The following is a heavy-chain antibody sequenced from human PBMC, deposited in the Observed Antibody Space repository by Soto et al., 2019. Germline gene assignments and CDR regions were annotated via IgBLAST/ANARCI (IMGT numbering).Heavy chain of an antibody. Sequence: SETLSLTSTVSGGSISSYYWSWIRQPPGKGLEWIGYIYYSGSTNYNPSLKSRVTISVDTSKNQFSLKLSSVTAADTAVYYCARESYDHARRYFDYWGQGTLVTVSS. J-gene: IGHJ4*02. CDR3: ARESYDHARRYFDY. CDR2: IYYSGST. D-gene: IGHD3-16*01. CDR1: GGSISSYY. V-gene: IGHV4-59*01.